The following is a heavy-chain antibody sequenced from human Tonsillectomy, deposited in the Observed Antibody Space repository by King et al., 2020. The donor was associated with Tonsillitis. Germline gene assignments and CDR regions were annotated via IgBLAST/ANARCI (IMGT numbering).Heavy chain of an antibody. CDR1: GFTLSSYS. J-gene: IGHJ6*02. CDR2: ISSSSSYI. D-gene: IGHD6-6*01. V-gene: IGHV3-21*01. Sequence: VQLVESGGGLVKPGGSLRLSCVASGFTLSSYSMNWVRQAPGKGLEWVSSISSSSSYIYYADSVQGRLTISRDNAKNSLYLQMNSLRAEDTAVYYCARSEYSSSSYGMDVWGQGTTVTVSS. CDR3: ARSEYSSSSYGMDV.